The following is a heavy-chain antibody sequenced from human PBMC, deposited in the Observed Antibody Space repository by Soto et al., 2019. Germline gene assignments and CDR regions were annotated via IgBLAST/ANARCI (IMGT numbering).Heavy chain of an antibody. J-gene: IGHJ4*02. CDR1: GFIFSNNG. CDR2: LSYDGSET. D-gene: IGHD3-10*02. Sequence: PGGSLRLSCVGSGFIFSNNGMHWVRQTPGKGLEWVAFLSYDGSETFYADSVKGRFTVSRDNSKNTLFLHMRNLRRDDTAVYYCSIVRVADSVLDHWGQGTLVTVSS. CDR3: SIVRVADSVLDH. V-gene: IGHV3-30*03.